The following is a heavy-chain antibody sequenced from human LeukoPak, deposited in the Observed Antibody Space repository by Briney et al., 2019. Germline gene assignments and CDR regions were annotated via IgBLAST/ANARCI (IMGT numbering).Heavy chain of an antibody. D-gene: IGHD5-18*01. Sequence: GGSLRLSCEASGFTFNTYSMNWARQAPGKGLEGSSSIDSSGGYMFYADSVKGRFTISRDNAKNSLYLQMNSLRAEDTALYYCARGGRGYSYGFWFDPWGQGTLVTVSS. J-gene: IGHJ5*02. CDR2: IDSSGGYM. CDR3: ARGGRGYSYGFWFDP. V-gene: IGHV3-21*04. CDR1: GFTFNTYS.